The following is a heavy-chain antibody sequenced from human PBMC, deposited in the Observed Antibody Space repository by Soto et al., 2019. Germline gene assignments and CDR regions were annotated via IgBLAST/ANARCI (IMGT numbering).Heavy chain of an antibody. J-gene: IGHJ4*02. CDR3: ARGGDGYNQDFDY. CDR1: GFTFSDYY. CDR2: ISSSSSYT. Sequence: GGSLRLSCAASGFTFSDYYMSWIRQAPGKGLEWVSYISSSSSYTNYADSVKGRFTISRDNAKNSLYLQMNSLRAEDTAVYYCARGGDGYNQDFDYWGQGTLVTVSS. D-gene: IGHD5-12*01. V-gene: IGHV3-11*06.